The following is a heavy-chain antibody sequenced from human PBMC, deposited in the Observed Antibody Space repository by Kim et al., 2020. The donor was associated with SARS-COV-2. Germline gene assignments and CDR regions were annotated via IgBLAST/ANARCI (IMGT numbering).Heavy chain of an antibody. CDR2: MYYSGST. J-gene: IGHJ4*02. V-gene: IGHV4-39*01. CDR1: GGSVSSSGSH. D-gene: IGHD2-2*02. CDR3: ARLCSSASCYMY. Sequence: SETLSLTCTVSGGSVSSSGSHWGWFRQSPGKGLEWIGNMYYSGSTYYNPSLKSRVTISVDTSKTQLSLNLSSVTAADTAVYYCARLCSSASCYMYWGQGTQVTVSS.